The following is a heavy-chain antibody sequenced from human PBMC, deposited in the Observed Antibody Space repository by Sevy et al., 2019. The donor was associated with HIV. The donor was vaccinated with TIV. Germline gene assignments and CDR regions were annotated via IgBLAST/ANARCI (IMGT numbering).Heavy chain of an antibody. CDR1: GYTFTSYD. CDR3: ARGPLHSSGYHYDY. J-gene: IGHJ4*02. D-gene: IGHD3-22*01. Sequence: ASVKVSCKASGYTFTSYDINWVRQATGQGLEWMGWMNPNSGNTGYAQKFQGRVTMTRNTSISTAYMELGSLRSEDTAVYYCARGPLHSSGYHYDYWGQGTLVTVSS. V-gene: IGHV1-8*01. CDR2: MNPNSGNT.